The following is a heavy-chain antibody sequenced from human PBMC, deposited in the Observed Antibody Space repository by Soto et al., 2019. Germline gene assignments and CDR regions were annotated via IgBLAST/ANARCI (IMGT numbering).Heavy chain of an antibody. J-gene: IGHJ4*02. CDR1: GFAFDEYV. CDR2: IGWNGASI. Sequence: EVQLVQSGGGLVQPGRSLRLSCAATGFAFDEYVMHWVRHAPGKGLEWVGSIGWNGASIDYADSVKGRFTISRDNAKNSLFLQMNSLTTEATALYFCAKSRVVPYFDRWGQGTLVTVSS. V-gene: IGHV3-9*01. CDR3: AKSRVVPYFDR. D-gene: IGHD2-2*01.